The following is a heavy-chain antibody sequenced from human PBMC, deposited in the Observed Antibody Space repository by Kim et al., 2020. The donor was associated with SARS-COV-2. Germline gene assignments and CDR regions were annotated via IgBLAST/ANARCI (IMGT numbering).Heavy chain of an antibody. CDR1: GYSFTSYW. CDR2: IYPGDSDT. V-gene: IGHV5-51*01. D-gene: IGHD6-19*01. J-gene: IGHJ5*02. CDR3: ARHGKGAVANNWFDP. Sequence: GESLKISCKGSGYSFTSYWIGWVRQMPGKGLEWMGIIYPGDSDTRYSPSFQGQVTISADKSISTAYLQWSSLKASDTAMYYCARHGKGAVANNWFDPWGQGTLVTVSS.